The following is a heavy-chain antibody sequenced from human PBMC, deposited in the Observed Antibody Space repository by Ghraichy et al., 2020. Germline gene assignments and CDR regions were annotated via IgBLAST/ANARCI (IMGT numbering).Heavy chain of an antibody. CDR2: IKPDGSEK. Sequence: LSLTCAASGHTFSSYWMTWVRQAPGKGLEWVANIKPDGSEKYYVDSVKGRFTISRDNAKNSLYLQMNSLRAEDTAVYYCASRYCSVTSCFNSGYAYFYYGGQGTLVNISS. CDR3: ASRYCSVTSCFNSGYAYFYY. D-gene: IGHD2-2*01. V-gene: IGHV3-7*01. J-gene: IGHJ4*02. CDR1: GHTFSSYW.